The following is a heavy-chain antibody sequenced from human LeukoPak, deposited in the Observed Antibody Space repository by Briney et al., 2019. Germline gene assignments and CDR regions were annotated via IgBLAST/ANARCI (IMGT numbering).Heavy chain of an antibody. CDR2: ISSSGSGI. J-gene: IGHJ4*02. CDR3: ARARIGVAVNAGFDY. CDR1: GFTFSSYE. V-gene: IGHV3-48*03. D-gene: IGHD6-19*01. Sequence: GGSLRLSCAASGFTFSSYEMNWVRQAPGKGLEWVSYISSSGSGIYYADSVKGRFTISRDNTKNSLYLQMNSLRAEDTAVYYCARARIGVAVNAGFDYWGQGTLVTVSS.